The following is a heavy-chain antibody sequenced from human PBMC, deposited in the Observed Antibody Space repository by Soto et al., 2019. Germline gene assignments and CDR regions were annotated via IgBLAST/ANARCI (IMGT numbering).Heavy chain of an antibody. Sequence: PGGSLRLSSAASGFTFSSFAMSWVRQAPGKGLEWVSAISGSGGSTYYADSVKGRFTISRDNSKNTLYLQMNSLRAEDTAVYYCARQLTEWLESYYYYGMDVWGQGTTVTVSS. CDR2: ISGSGGST. CDR3: ARQLTEWLESYYYYGMDV. CDR1: GFTFSSFA. J-gene: IGHJ6*02. D-gene: IGHD6-19*01. V-gene: IGHV3-23*01.